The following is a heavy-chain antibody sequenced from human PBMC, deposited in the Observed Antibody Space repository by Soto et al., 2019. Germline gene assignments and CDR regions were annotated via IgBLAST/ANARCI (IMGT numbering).Heavy chain of an antibody. CDR3: ARYTYGLDY. V-gene: IGHV4-61*01. J-gene: IGHJ4*02. CDR1: GGSVSGGYYY. CDR2: IYHTGST. D-gene: IGHD5-18*01. Sequence: SETLSLTCTVSGGSVSGGYYYWRWIRQPPKKGLEWIGYIYHTGSTNYNPPLKSRVTISADTSKNQFSLKLSSMTAADTAVYYCARYTYGLDYWGQGTLVTVSS.